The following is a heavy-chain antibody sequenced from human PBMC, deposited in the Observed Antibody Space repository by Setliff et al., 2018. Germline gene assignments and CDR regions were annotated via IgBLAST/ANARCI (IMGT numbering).Heavy chain of an antibody. CDR2: ISSSTRTM. D-gene: IGHD2-15*01. J-gene: IGHJ3*02. CDR3: ARPGGGWRSFDI. V-gene: IGHV3-48*01. CDR1: GFTFSGSA. Sequence: PGGSLRLSCAVSGFTFSGSAVHWVRQASGKGLEWVSYISSSTRTMYYADSVKGRFTISRDKHLLYLQMNSLRAEDTAVYYCARPGGGWRSFDIWGQGTVVTVSS.